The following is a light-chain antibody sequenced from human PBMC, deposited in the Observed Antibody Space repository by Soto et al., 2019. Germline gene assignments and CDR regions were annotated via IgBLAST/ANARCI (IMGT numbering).Light chain of an antibody. CDR3: SSYTSSSTGV. CDR1: SSNVGSYKL. CDR2: EVN. V-gene: IGLV2-14*02. J-gene: IGLJ2*01. Sequence: QSALTQPASVSGSPGQSITISCTGTSSNVGSYKLVSWYQQHPGKAPKLMIFEVNKRPSGVSNRFSGSKSGNTASLTISGLQAEDEADYYCSSYTSSSTGVFGGGTKLTVL.